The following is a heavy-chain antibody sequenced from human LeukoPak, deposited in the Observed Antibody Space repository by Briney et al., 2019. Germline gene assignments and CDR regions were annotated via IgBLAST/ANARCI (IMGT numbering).Heavy chain of an antibody. CDR3: AKDREYCTNGVCYIDY. V-gene: IGHV3-23*01. CDR1: GFTFSSYW. J-gene: IGHJ4*02. Sequence: PGGSLRLSCAASGFTFSSYWMSWVRQAPGKGLEWVSAISGSGGSTYYADSVKGRFTISRDNSKNTLYLQMNSLRAEDTAVYYCAKDREYCTNGVCYIDYWGQGTLVTVSS. CDR2: ISGSGGST. D-gene: IGHD2-8*01.